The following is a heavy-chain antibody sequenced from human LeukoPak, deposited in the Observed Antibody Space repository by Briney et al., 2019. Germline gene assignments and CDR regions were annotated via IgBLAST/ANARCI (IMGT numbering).Heavy chain of an antibody. V-gene: IGHV4-39*07. CDR2: ISYTGNT. CDR3: ARLSGYSSSWNRFYGMDV. CDR1: GGPISSSAYY. J-gene: IGHJ6*02. Sequence: SETLSLTCTVSGGPISSSAYYWGWIRQPPGRGLEWIGSISYTGNTYYNPSLESRVTMSVDTSKIQFSLKMYSMTAADTAVYYCARLSGYSSSWNRFYGMDVWGQGTTVTVSS. D-gene: IGHD6-13*01.